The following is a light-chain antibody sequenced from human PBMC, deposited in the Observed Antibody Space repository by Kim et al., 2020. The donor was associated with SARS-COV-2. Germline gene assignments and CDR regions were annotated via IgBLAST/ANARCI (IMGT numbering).Light chain of an antibody. Sequence: SVAPKEKVTITCRASQSIGSGLHWYQQRPDQSPRLLIKYASQSMSGVPPRFSGSGSGTEFTLTIDSLEAEDVATYYCHQTTSSPYTFGQGTKLEI. J-gene: IGKJ2*01. CDR3: HQTTSSPYT. CDR2: YAS. CDR1: QSIGSG. V-gene: IGKV6-21*02.